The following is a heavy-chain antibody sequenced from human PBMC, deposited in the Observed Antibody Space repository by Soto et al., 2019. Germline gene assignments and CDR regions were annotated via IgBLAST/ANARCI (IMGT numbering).Heavy chain of an antibody. CDR2: IKQDGSEK. CDR1: GFTFSSYW. CDR3: ARDHSSGWYAYYYYYGMDV. Sequence: SLRLSCAASGFTFSSYWMSWVRQAPGKGLEWVANIKQDGSEKYYVDSVKGRFTISRDNAKNSLYLQMNSLRAEDTAVYYCARDHSSGWYAYYYYYGMDVWGQGTTVTVSS. V-gene: IGHV3-7*01. J-gene: IGHJ6*02. D-gene: IGHD6-19*01.